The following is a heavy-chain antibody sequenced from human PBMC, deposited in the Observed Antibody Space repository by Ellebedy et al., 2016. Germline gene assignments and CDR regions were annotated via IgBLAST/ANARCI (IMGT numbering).Heavy chain of an antibody. V-gene: IGHV3-74*03. CDR1: GFTFGSNW. J-gene: IGHJ2*01. Sequence: HTGGSLRLSCAVSGFTFGSNWIHWVRQAPGKGLVWVSRINSDGSRTTYADSVKGRFTISRDNSNNTLYLQMSSLRAEDTAVYYCARDHSWYFDLWGSGTLVTVSS. CDR2: INSDGSRT. CDR3: ARDHSWYFDL.